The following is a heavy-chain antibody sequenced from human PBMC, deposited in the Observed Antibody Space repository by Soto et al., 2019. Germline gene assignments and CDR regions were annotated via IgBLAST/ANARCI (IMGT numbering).Heavy chain of an antibody. CDR3: ARLGFVGEGDF. CDR1: GFTFNKYW. CDR2: INGDGTHR. Sequence: EVQLVESGGGLVQPGGSLRLSCATSGFTFNKYWIHWVRQAPGEGLVWVSRINGDGTHRDYAESVRGRFSISRDFAQSTVFMQMNSLKDEVTAVYYCARLGFVGEGDFWGQGIQFSVSS. J-gene: IGHJ4*02. D-gene: IGHD2-21*01. V-gene: IGHV3-74*01.